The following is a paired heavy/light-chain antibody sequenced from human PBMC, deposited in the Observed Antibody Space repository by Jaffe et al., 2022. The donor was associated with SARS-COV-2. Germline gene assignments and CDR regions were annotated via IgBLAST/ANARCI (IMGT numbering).Heavy chain of an antibody. CDR1: GGSITSGTYY. D-gene: IGHD4-4*01. CDR3: AREHLNYPWYFDL. J-gene: IGHJ2*01. Sequence: QVQLQQSGPGLVKPSQTLSLTCTVSGGSITSGTYYWSWIRQPAGEGLEYIGRVYTSGSTSYNPSLKSRVAISIDTSSNQFSLKLTSVTAADTAVYYCAREHLNYPWYFDLWGRGTLVTVSS. CDR2: VYTSGST. V-gene: IGHV4-61*02.
Light chain of an antibody. CDR2: NDN. Sequence: QSVLTQPPSASGTPGQGVTISCSGTTIRDNYVNWFQQVPGTAPKLLIYNDNRRPSGVPDRFSGSRSGTSASLAINGLQSEDEADYYCAAWDDSLNGPVFGGGTNLTVL. CDR1: TIRDNY. V-gene: IGLV1-44*01. CDR3: AAWDDSLNGPV. J-gene: IGLJ3*02.